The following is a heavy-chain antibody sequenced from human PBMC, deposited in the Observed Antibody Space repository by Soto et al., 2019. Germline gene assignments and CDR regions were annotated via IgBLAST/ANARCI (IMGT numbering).Heavy chain of an antibody. D-gene: IGHD6-6*01. V-gene: IGHV3-72*01. CDR2: TRNKANSYTT. J-gene: IGHJ1*01. CDR3: ASYSSSYIYFQN. Sequence: GGSLRLSCAASGFTFSDHYMDWVRQAPGKGLGWVGRTRNKANSYTTEYAASVKGRFTITRDDSKNSLYLQMNSLKTEDTAVYYCASYSSSYIYFQNWGQGTLVTVSS. CDR1: GFTFSDHY.